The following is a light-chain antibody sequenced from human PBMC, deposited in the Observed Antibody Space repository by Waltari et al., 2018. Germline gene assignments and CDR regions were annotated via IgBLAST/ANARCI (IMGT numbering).Light chain of an antibody. CDR2: KAN. V-gene: IGLV8-61*01. Sequence: QTVVTQEPSLSVSPGGTVTLTFALASRSLSPTSSAPWYQQTPGQAPRTLVYKANARSSGVPDRFSGSILGNTAALTITGAQADDESDYYCALYMGSGIWVFGGGTRLTVL. CDR1: SRSLSPTSS. J-gene: IGLJ3*02. CDR3: ALYMGSGIWV.